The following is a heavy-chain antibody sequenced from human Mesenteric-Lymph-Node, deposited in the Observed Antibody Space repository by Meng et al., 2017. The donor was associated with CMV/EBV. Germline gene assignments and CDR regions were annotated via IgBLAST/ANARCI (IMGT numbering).Heavy chain of an antibody. CDR3: AREKIGSPDAVEH. J-gene: IGHJ1*01. CDR1: GYIFTGYY. CDR2: INPDTGDT. Sequence: ASVKVSCKASGYIFTGYYIHWVRQAPGQGLEWMGWINPDTGDTHYLQKFQDRVTMTSDTSISTAHMELRRLTSDDTADYYCAREKIGSPDAVEHWGQGTLVTVSS. V-gene: IGHV1-2*02. D-gene: IGHD1-26*01.